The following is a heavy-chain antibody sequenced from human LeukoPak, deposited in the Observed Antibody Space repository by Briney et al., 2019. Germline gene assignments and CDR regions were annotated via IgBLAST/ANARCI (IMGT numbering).Heavy chain of an antibody. J-gene: IGHJ5*02. CDR2: IYSSGST. CDR1: GGSISSYY. Sequence: SETLSLTCTVSGGSISSYYWTWIRQPAGKGLEWIGRIYSSGSTNYDPSLKSRVTMSVDTSKNQFSLKLSSVTAADTAVYYCARDPYCSGGSCYLNWFDPWGQGTLVTVSS. V-gene: IGHV4-4*07. D-gene: IGHD2-15*01. CDR3: ARDPYCSGGSCYLNWFDP.